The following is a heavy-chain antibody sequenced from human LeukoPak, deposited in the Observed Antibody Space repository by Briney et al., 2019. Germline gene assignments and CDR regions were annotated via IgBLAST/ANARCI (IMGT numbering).Heavy chain of an antibody. J-gene: IGHJ5*02. CDR3: ARDAGGRTQREGWFDP. V-gene: IGHV3-21*01. D-gene: IGHD1-26*01. Sequence: GGCLRLSCAASVFSFRTYSMNCVREAPGRGLEWVSSINSDSIWIYYADSVRGRFTISRDNTRNSLYLQMNSLRVEDTAVYYCARDAGGRTQREGWFDPWGQGTLVTVSS. CDR2: INSDSIWI. CDR1: VFSFRTYS.